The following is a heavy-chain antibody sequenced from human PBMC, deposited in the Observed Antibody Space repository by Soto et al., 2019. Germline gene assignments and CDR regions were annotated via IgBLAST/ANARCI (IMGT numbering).Heavy chain of an antibody. CDR3: SAGYYDSSGYYFDY. J-gene: IGHJ4*02. CDR1: GGSFSGYY. V-gene: IGHV4-34*04. Sequence: PSETLSLTCAVYGGSFSGYYGSWIRQPPGKGLEWIGEINPSGSTNNNPSLKSRDTISVDTSKNQFSLKLSSVTAADTAVYYCSAGYYDSSGYYFDYWGQGTLVTVSS. D-gene: IGHD3-22*01. CDR2: INPSGST.